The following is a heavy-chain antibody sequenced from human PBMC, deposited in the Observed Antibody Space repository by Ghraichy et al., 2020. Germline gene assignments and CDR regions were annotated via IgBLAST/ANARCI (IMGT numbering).Heavy chain of an antibody. CDR2: IIPIFGTA. V-gene: IGHV1-69*13. CDR1: GGTFSSYA. Sequence: SVQVSCKASGGTFSSYAISWVRQAPGQGLEWMGGIIPIFGTANYAQKFQGRVTITADESTSTAYMELSSLRSEDTAVYYCARVPDTAMNSDYYYYGMDVWGQGTTVTVSS. J-gene: IGHJ6*02. D-gene: IGHD5-18*01. CDR3: ARVPDTAMNSDYYYYGMDV.